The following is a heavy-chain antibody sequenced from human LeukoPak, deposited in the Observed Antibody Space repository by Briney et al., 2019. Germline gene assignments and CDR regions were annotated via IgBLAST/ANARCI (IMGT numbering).Heavy chain of an antibody. J-gene: IGHJ3*02. CDR3: ARAQTMFWEFDGFDI. D-gene: IGHD3-10*02. CDR1: GFTFSNYA. CDR2: MTRSSTI. Sequence: GGSLRLSCAASGFTFSNYAMSWVRQAPGKGLEWVATMTRSSTIYYADSVKGRFTISRDNAKNSVYLQMNSLRDEDTAVYSCARAQTMFWEFDGFDIWGRGTKVTVSS. V-gene: IGHV3-69-1*01.